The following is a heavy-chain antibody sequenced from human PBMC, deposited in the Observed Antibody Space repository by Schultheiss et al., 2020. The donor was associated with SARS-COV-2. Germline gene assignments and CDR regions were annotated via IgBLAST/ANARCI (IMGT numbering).Heavy chain of an antibody. CDR3: AKGKGYYGDYAS. CDR1: GFTFSSYS. V-gene: IGHV3-23*01. CDR2: ISGSGGST. J-gene: IGHJ4*02. D-gene: IGHD4-17*01. Sequence: GGSLRLSCAASGFTFSSYSMNWVRQAPGKGLEWVSAISGSGGSTYYADSVKGRFTISRDNSKNTLYLQMNSLRAEDTAVYYCAKGKGYYGDYASWGQGTLVTVSS.